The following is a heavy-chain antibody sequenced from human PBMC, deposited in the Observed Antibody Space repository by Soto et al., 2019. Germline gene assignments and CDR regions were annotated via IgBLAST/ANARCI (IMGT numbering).Heavy chain of an antibody. J-gene: IGHJ4*01. CDR3: ARVVYSNGWSFDY. CDR2: IKQDGSEK. CDR1: AYIYGNLW. D-gene: IGHD6-19*01. Sequence: GVVIRVSCPFSAYIYGNLWMSWVSPPRGKGLEWVANIKQDGSEKYYVDSVKGRFTLSRDNAKNSLHLQMNSLKAEDTAIYLCARVVYSNGWSFDYLGQGTLVTFSS. V-gene: IGHV3-7*01.